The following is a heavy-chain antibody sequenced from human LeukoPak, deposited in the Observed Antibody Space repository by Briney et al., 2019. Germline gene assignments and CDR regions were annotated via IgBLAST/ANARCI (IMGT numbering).Heavy chain of an antibody. CDR3: ARRRGNQQPIDY. CDR1: GFTFSSYA. CDR2: ISGGGIGI. Sequence: GGSLRLSCAASGFTFSSYAMSWVRQAPGKGLEWVSAISGGGIGIYYADSLKGRFTISRDDSKNTLYLQMNNLRAEDTALYYCARRRGNQQPIDYWGQGTLVTVYS. D-gene: IGHD2-2*01. J-gene: IGHJ4*02. V-gene: IGHV3-23*01.